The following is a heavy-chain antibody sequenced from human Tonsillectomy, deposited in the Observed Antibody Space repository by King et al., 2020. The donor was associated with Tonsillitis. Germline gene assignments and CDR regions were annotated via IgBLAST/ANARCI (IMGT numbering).Heavy chain of an antibody. CDR1: GGMFNSYG. Sequence: QLVQSGAEVKKPGSSVKVSCKASGGMFNSYGVSWVRQAPGQGLEWMGGIIPMTGTSNHAQKFQGRVTITADESTATAYMELSGLRSEDTAVYYCAGLGTASWYFDLWGRGTLVTVSS. CDR2: IIPMTGTS. J-gene: IGHJ2*01. D-gene: IGHD7-27*01. V-gene: IGHV1-69*01. CDR3: AGLGTASWYFDL.